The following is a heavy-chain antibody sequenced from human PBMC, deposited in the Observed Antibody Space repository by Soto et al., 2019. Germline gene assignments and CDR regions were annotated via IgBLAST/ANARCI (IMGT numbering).Heavy chain of an antibody. D-gene: IGHD6-19*01. J-gene: IGHJ4*02. Sequence: VGSLRLSYTASGLTSSSDGMHWFRQAPGKGLEWVAVIWYDGSNKYYAESVKGRFTISRDNSKNTLYLQMNSLRAEDTAVYYCARDSNVGSGWQLSADYSGQGT. V-gene: IGHV3-33*01. CDR3: ARDSNVGSGWQLSADY. CDR1: GLTSSSDG. CDR2: IWYDGSNK.